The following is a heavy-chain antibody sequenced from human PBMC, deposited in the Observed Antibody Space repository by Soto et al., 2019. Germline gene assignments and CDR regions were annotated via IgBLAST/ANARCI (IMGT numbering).Heavy chain of an antibody. D-gene: IGHD2-15*01. Sequence: EVQLVESGGGLVQPGGSLRLSCAASGFTFSSYWMRWVRQAPGKGLEWVANIKQDGSEKYYVDSVKGRFTISRDNAKNSLYLQMGSLRAEDTAVYYCARVKAQIVVQPVDSDYWGQGTLVTVSS. J-gene: IGHJ4*02. CDR3: ARVKAQIVVQPVDSDY. CDR2: IKQDGSEK. V-gene: IGHV3-7*01. CDR1: GFTFSSYW.